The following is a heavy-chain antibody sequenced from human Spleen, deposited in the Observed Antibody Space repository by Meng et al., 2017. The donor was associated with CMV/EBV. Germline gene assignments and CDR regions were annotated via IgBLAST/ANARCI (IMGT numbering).Heavy chain of an antibody. CDR2: IGGSGGST. D-gene: IGHD4-17*01. J-gene: IGHJ4*02. Sequence: GGSLRLSCAASGLMFSSYAMSWVRQAPGKGLEWVSVIGGSGGSTYYADCVKGRFTISRDNSKNTLYLQMNSLRAEDTAVYYCAKNFYGDWGSLDYWGQGTLVTVSS. V-gene: IGHV3-23*01. CDR1: GLMFSSYA. CDR3: AKNFYGDWGSLDY.